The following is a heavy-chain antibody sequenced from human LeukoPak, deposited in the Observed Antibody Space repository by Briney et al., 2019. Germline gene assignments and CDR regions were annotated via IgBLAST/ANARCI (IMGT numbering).Heavy chain of an antibody. J-gene: IGHJ5*02. Sequence: PSETLSLSCAVYGWSFSGYYWSWIRQPPGKGLEWIGEINYSGSTNYNPSLKSRVTISVDTSKNQFSLKLSSVTAADTAVYYCARHHPELLIRYNWFDPWGQGTLVTVS. CDR2: INYSGST. V-gene: IGHV4-34*01. D-gene: IGHD1-26*01. CDR3: ARHHPELLIRYNWFDP. CDR1: GWSFSGYY.